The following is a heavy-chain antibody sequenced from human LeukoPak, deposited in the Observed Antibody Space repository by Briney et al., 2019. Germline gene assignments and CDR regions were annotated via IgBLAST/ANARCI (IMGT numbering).Heavy chain of an antibody. V-gene: IGHV3-21*01. CDR2: ISSSSSYI. Sequence: PGGSLRLSSAASGFTFSSYSMNWVRQAPGKGLEWVSSISSSSSYIYYADSVKGRFTISRDNAKNSLYLQMNSLRAEDTAVYYCARADPSSTSCLWYWGQGTLVTVSS. D-gene: IGHD2-2*01. CDR3: ARADPSSTSCLWY. CDR1: GFTFSSYS. J-gene: IGHJ4*02.